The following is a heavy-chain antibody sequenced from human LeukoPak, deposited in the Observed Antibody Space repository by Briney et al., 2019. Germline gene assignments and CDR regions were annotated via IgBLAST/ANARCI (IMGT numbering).Heavy chain of an antibody. V-gene: IGHV3-23*01. CDR1: GFTFSNYA. D-gene: IGHD2-2*01. J-gene: IGHJ6*02. Sequence: GGSLRLSCAASGFTFSNYAMSWVRQAPGRGLQGVSTIGGIGGSTYYPDSFKGRFTISRDNSKNTLFLQMNSLRAEATAVYYCAKDQYCSSTSCYYYYGMDVWGQGTTVTVSS. CDR2: IGGIGGST. CDR3: AKDQYCSSTSCYYYYGMDV.